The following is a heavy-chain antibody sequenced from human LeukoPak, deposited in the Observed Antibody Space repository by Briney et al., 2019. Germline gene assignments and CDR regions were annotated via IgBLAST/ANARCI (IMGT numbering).Heavy chain of an antibody. CDR3: ARTYSSSGCVDY. CDR1: GYTVTSYY. D-gene: IGHD6-13*01. Sequence: ASVKVSCMASGYTVTSYYLQWVRQAPGQGLEWMGIINPSGGSTTYAQKFQGRVTLTRDTSTTTVHMELSSLRSEDTAVYYCARTYSSSGCVDYWGQGTLVTVSS. J-gene: IGHJ4*02. CDR2: INPSGGST. V-gene: IGHV1-46*01.